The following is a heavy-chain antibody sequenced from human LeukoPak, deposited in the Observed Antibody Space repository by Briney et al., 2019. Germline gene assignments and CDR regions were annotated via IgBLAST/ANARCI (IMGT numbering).Heavy chain of an antibody. V-gene: IGHV1-69*04. Sequence: GASVKVSCKASGGTFSSYAISWVRQAPGQGLEWMGRIIPILGIANYAQKFQGRVTITADKSTSTAYMELSSLRSEDTAVYYCARVYDIRGPLGYWGQGTLVTVSS. CDR2: IIPILGIA. D-gene: IGHD3-9*01. CDR3: ARVYDIRGPLGY. J-gene: IGHJ4*02. CDR1: GGTFSSYA.